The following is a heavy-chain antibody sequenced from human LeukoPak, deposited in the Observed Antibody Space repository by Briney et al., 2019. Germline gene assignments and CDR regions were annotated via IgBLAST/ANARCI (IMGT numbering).Heavy chain of an antibody. Sequence: RTGGSLRLSCAASGFTFSTYWMTWVRQAPGKGLEGVANIKQDGSEKYFVDSVKGLFSISRDNAKNSLYLQMTSLRAEDTAVYYCARQWRDFWSGSNWFDPWGQGTLVTVSS. CDR2: IKQDGSEK. J-gene: IGHJ5*02. CDR1: GFTFSTYW. D-gene: IGHD3-3*01. CDR3: ARQWRDFWSGSNWFDP. V-gene: IGHV3-7*01.